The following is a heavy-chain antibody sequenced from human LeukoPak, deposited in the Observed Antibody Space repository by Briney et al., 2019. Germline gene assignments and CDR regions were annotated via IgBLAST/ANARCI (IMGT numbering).Heavy chain of an antibody. V-gene: IGHV3-11*01. CDR2: ISRSGSTI. D-gene: IGHD3-22*01. CDR1: GFIFSDYY. J-gene: IGHJ3*02. CDR3: ARDVTYYYDSSGHGYDAFDI. Sequence: GGSLRLSCAASGFIFSDYYMTWIRQAPGKGLEWVSYISRSGSTISYADSVKGRFTISRDNAKNSLYLQMNSLRAEDTAVYYCARDVTYYYDSSGHGYDAFDIWGQGTMVSVSS.